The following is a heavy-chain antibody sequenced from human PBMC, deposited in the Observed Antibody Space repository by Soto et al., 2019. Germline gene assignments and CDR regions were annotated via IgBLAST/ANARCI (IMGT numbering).Heavy chain of an antibody. Sequence: PGESLKISCKGSGYSFTSYWIGWVRQMPGKGLEWMGIIYPGDSDTRYSPSFQGQVTISADKSISTAYLQWSSLKASDTAMYYCARLDGHYDILTGYLHYFDYWGQGTLVTVSS. V-gene: IGHV5-51*01. CDR1: GYSFTSYW. D-gene: IGHD3-9*01. CDR3: ARLDGHYDILTGYLHYFDY. J-gene: IGHJ4*02. CDR2: IYPGDSDT.